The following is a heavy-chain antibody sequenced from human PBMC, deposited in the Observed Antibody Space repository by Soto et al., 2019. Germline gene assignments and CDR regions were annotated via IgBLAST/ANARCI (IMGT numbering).Heavy chain of an antibody. D-gene: IGHD4-17*01. CDR2: IYYSGIT. J-gene: IGHJ4*02. V-gene: IGHV4-39*01. CDR1: GGSIRSSSYY. CDR3: ARHRVTTLGYYFDY. Sequence: QLQLQESGPGLVKPSETLSLTCTVSGGSIRSSSYYWGWIRQPPGKGLEWIGSIYYSGITYYNPSLKSRLTISVDTSKTQFSLNLSSVTAADTAVYYCARHRVTTLGYYFDYWGQGTLVTVSS.